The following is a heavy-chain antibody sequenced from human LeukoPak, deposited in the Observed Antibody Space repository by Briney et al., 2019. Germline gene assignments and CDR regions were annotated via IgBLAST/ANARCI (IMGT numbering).Heavy chain of an antibody. J-gene: IGHJ5*02. V-gene: IGHV3-48*01. Sequence: GGSLRLSCAASGFNFNVYSMNWVRQAPGKGLEWISYITSDSNTIYYADSVRGRFTISRDNAEKSVYLELSNLRVDDTAVYYCARAHTWGQGTLVTVSS. CDR1: GFNFNVYS. CDR2: ITSDSNTI. CDR3: ARAHT.